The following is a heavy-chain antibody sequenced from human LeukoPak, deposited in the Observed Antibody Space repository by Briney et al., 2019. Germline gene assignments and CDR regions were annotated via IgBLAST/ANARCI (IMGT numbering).Heavy chain of an antibody. CDR2: IIPIFGTA. CDR1: GGTFSSYA. D-gene: IGHD2-8*01. Sequence: SVKVSCKASGGTFSSYAISWVRQAPGQGLEWMGGIIPIFGTANYAQKFQGRVTITTDESTSTAYMELSSLRSEDTAVYYCARGSLDYCTNGVCYHHWGQGTLVTVSS. CDR3: ARGSLDYCTNGVCYHH. J-gene: IGHJ5*02. V-gene: IGHV1-69*05.